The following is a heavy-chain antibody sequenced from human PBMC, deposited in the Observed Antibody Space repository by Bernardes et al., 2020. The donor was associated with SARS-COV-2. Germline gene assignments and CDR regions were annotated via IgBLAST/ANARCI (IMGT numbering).Heavy chain of an antibody. CDR1: GNTFTSYA. CDR3: ARSGTYPDAFDI. V-gene: IGHV1-69*13. D-gene: IGHD1-26*01. J-gene: IGHJ3*02. CDR2: IIPLFGTT. Sequence: SVKVSCKTSGNTFTSYAVIWVRQAPGQGLECMGGIIPLFGTTNYAQNFQGRVTIAADESTSTVCMELSSLRSEDTAMYYCARSGTYPDAFDIWGQGTMVTVSS.